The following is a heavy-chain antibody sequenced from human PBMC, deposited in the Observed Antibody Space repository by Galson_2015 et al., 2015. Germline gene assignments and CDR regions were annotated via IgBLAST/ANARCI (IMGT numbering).Heavy chain of an antibody. Sequence: ETLSLTCAVYGGSFSGYYWSWIRQPPGKGLEWIGEINHSGSTNYNPSLKSRVTISVDTSKNQFSLKLSSVTAADTAVYYCARGGTIFGVVIIHNWFDPWGQGTLVTVSS. CDR1: GGSFSGYY. J-gene: IGHJ5*02. CDR2: INHSGST. D-gene: IGHD3-3*01. V-gene: IGHV4-34*01. CDR3: ARGGTIFGVVIIHNWFDP.